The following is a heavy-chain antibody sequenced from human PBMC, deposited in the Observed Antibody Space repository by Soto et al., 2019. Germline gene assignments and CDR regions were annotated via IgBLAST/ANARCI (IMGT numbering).Heavy chain of an antibody. D-gene: IGHD5-12*01. J-gene: IGHJ4*02. Sequence: SETLSLTSIISGGSISTSSYYGCWSRQPPGKGLEWIGSIYYSGSTYYNPSLKSRVTISVDTSKNHFSLTVTSVTAADTAVYYCARRIVATETFDYWGQGTLVTVSS. CDR1: GGSISTSSYY. V-gene: IGHV4-39*01. CDR2: IYYSGST. CDR3: ARRIVATETFDY.